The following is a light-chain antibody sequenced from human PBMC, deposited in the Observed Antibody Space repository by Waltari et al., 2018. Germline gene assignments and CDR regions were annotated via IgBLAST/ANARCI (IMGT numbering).Light chain of an antibody. Sequence: QSALTQPASVSGSPGQSITISCTGTSSDVGGYNSVSWYQDHPGQAPRVIIYDVSDRPSGISERFSGSKSGNTASLTISGLQAEDEADYYCSSQSSDNVVLFGRGTKLTVL. J-gene: IGLJ2*01. CDR1: SSDVGGYNS. CDR3: SSQSSDNVVL. CDR2: DVS. V-gene: IGLV2-14*03.